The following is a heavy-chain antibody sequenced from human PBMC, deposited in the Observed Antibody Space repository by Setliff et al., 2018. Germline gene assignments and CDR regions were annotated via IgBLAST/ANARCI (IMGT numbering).Heavy chain of an antibody. CDR2: INSDGSNT. J-gene: IGHJ6*03. CDR1: GFIFNNFW. Sequence: PGGSLRLSCSASGFIFNNFWMHWVRQAPGKGLVWVSRINSDGSNTTYADSVKGRFTISRDNANQSLYLQMNSLRAEDTAVYYCARLALTGYDSSGYYYALEYYYYMDVWGKGTTVTVSS. D-gene: IGHD3-22*01. CDR3: ARLALTGYDSSGYYYALEYYYYMDV. V-gene: IGHV3-74*03.